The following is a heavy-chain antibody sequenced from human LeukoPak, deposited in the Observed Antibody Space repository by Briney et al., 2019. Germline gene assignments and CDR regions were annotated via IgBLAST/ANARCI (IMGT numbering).Heavy chain of an antibody. Sequence: SETLSLTCTVSGGSISSYYWSWIRQPPGKGLEWIGYIYYSGSTNYNPSLKSRVTISVDTSKNQLSLKLSSVTAADTAVFYCARGGSSGWLLDYWGQGTLVTVSS. J-gene: IGHJ4*02. CDR2: IYYSGST. D-gene: IGHD6-19*01. CDR1: GGSISSYY. CDR3: ARGGSSGWLLDY. V-gene: IGHV4-59*01.